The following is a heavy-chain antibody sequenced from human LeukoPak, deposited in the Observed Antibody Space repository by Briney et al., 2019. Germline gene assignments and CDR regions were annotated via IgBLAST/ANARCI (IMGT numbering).Heavy chain of an antibody. V-gene: IGHV3-23*01. CDR2: ISGSGGST. CDR3: VKQKGELPYFDY. D-gene: IGHD1-26*01. J-gene: IGHJ4*02. CDR1: GFTFSSYA. Sequence: PGGSLRLSCAASGFTFSSYAMSWVRQAPGKGLEWVSAISGSGGSTYYADSVKGRFTISRDNSKNTLYLQMNSLRAEDTAVYYCVKQKGELPYFDYWGQGTLVTVSS.